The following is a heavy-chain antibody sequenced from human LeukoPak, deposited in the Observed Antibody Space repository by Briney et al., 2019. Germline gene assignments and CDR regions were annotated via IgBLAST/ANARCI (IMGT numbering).Heavy chain of an antibody. CDR2: INSGGNIK. Sequence: PGGSLRLSCAASGFTFSDYYMSWIRQAPGKGLQWVSHINSGGNIKYHADSVKGRFTISRDNAKNSLYLQMNSLRAEDTALYYCARMPYYYGSGSPLDVWGQGTAVTVSS. CDR1: GFTFSDYY. J-gene: IGHJ6*02. CDR3: ARMPYYYGSGSPLDV. V-gene: IGHV3-11*01. D-gene: IGHD3-10*01.